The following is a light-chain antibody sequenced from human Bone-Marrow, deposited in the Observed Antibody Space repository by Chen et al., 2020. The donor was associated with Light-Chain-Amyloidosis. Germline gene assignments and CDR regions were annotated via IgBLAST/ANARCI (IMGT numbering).Light chain of an antibody. J-gene: IGLJ2*01. CDR2: SDT. V-gene: IGLV3-25*03. CDR3: QSADSSGTYEVI. Sequence: SYELTQPPSVSVSPGQTARITCSGDDLPTKYAYWYQQKPGQAPVLVIHSDTERPSGISARFAGSSSGTTATLPISGVQAEDEADYHCQSADSSGTYEVIFGGGTKLTVL. CDR1: DLPTKY.